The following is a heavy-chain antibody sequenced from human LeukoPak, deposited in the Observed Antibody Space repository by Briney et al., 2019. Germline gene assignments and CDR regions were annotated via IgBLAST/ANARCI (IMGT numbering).Heavy chain of an antibody. V-gene: IGHV3-30-3*01. Sequence: PGGSLRLSCAASGFTFSSYAMHWVRQAPGKGLEWVAVISYDGSNKYYADSVKGRFTISRDNSKNTLYLQMNSLRAEDTTVYYCAKDTYYYDSSGYYYVGITPFDYWGQGTLVTVSS. CDR2: ISYDGSNK. J-gene: IGHJ4*02. CDR3: AKDTYYYDSSGYYYVGITPFDY. D-gene: IGHD3-22*01. CDR1: GFTFSSYA.